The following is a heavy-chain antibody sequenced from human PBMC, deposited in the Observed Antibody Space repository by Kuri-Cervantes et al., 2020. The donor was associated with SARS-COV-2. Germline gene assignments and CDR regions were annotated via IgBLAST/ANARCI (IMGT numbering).Heavy chain of an antibody. V-gene: IGHV4-61*09. CDR3: ARSTYGYCSSTSCSPGGAFDI. D-gene: IGHD2-2*01. Sequence: SENLSLTCTVSGGSISSGSYYWSWIRQPAGKGLEWIGYIYTSGSTNYNPSLKSRVTISVDTSKNQFSLKLSSVTAADTAVYYCARSTYGYCSSTSCSPGGAFDIWGQGTMVTV. CDR2: IYTSGST. J-gene: IGHJ3*02. CDR1: GGSISSGSYY.